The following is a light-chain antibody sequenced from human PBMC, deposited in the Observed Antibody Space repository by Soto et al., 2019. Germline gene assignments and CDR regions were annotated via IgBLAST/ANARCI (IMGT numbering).Light chain of an antibody. Sequence: IQLTQSPSALSASVGDRVTITCRASQGISTYLAWYQQKPGKAPKLLIYAASTLQSGVPSRFSGSGSGTEFTLIISGLQPDDSATYYCQQYTNTNNPWMFGQGTKVDI. CDR3: QQYTNTNNPWM. CDR1: QGISTY. V-gene: IGKV1-9*01. CDR2: AAS. J-gene: IGKJ1*01.